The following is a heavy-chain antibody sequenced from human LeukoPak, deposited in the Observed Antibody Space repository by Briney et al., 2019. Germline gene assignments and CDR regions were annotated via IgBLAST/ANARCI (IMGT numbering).Heavy chain of an antibody. CDR1: GGTFSSYA. D-gene: IGHD5-24*01. Sequence: ASVKVSCKASGGTFSSYAISWVRQAPGQGLEWMGWINAGNGNTKYSQKFQGRVTITRDTSASTAYMELSSLRSEDTAVYYCARGDGYNQYNWFDPWGQGTLVTVSS. CDR3: ARGDGYNQYNWFDP. J-gene: IGHJ5*02. CDR2: INAGNGNT. V-gene: IGHV1-3*01.